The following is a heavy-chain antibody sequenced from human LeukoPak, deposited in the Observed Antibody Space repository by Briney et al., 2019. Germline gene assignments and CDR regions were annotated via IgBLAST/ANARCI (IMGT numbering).Heavy chain of an antibody. CDR3: ARSGYYYDSSGLSFGY. Sequence: PSETLSLTCTVSGGSISSYYWSWIRQPPGKGLEWIGYIYYGGTNYNPSLKSRVTISVDTSKNQFSLKLSSVTAADTAVYYCARSGYYYDSSGLSFGYWGQGTLVTVSS. CDR2: IYYGGT. V-gene: IGHV4-59*01. CDR1: GGSISSYY. J-gene: IGHJ4*02. D-gene: IGHD3-22*01.